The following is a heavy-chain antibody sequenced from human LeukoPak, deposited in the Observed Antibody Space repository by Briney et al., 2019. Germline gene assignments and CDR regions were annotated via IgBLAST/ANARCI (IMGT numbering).Heavy chain of an antibody. Sequence: SETLSLTCTFSGGSISSYYWSWIRQPAGKGLELIGRIYTSGSTNYNPSLKSPVTMSVDTSKNQFSLKLSSVTAADTAVYYCARDRYYYDSSGYSHRLDYWGQGTLVTVSS. CDR3: ARDRYYYDSSGYSHRLDY. D-gene: IGHD3-22*01. J-gene: IGHJ4*02. V-gene: IGHV4-4*07. CDR1: GGSISSYY. CDR2: IYTSGST.